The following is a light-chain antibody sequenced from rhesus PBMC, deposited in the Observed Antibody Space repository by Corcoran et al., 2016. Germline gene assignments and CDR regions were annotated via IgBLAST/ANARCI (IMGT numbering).Light chain of an antibody. CDR3: ASWDNDGDHVL. CDR1: SLNTFY. CDR2: GNS. Sequence: SSGLTQEPALSVALGQTVRMTCQGDSLNTFYGSWYQQKPGQVPLMVIYGNSHRPSGIPGRFSGSWSGDTTSLTITGAQADDEADYYCASWDNDGDHVLFGGGTRLTVL. V-gene: IGLV3S11*01. J-gene: IGLJ2*01.